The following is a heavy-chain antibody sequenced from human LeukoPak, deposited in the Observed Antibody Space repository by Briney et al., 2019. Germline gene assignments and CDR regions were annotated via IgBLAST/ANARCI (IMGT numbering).Heavy chain of an antibody. J-gene: IGHJ4*02. Sequence: PGGSLRLSCAASGFSFSSHAMSWVRQAPGKGLEWVSAIIGSGGSTYYADSVKGRFTISRDNSKNTLYLQMNSLRAEDTAVYYCANPPAAAVSYYFNYWGQGTLVTVSS. CDR3: ANPPAAAVSYYFNY. CDR2: IIGSGGST. D-gene: IGHD6-13*01. CDR1: GFSFSSHA. V-gene: IGHV3-23*01.